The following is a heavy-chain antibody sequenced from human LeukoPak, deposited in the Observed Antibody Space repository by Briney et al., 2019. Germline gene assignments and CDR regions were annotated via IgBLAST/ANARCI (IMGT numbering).Heavy chain of an antibody. J-gene: IGHJ4*02. CDR2: ISGSGSGGST. Sequence: NPGGSLRLSCAASGFTFSSSAMSWVRQAPGKGLEWVSSISGSGSGGSTYYADSVKGQFTISRDNSKNTLYLQMNSLRAEDTAVYYCAKSGYNRFDYWGQGTLVTVSS. CDR1: GFTFSSSA. D-gene: IGHD5-24*01. V-gene: IGHV3-23*01. CDR3: AKSGYNRFDY.